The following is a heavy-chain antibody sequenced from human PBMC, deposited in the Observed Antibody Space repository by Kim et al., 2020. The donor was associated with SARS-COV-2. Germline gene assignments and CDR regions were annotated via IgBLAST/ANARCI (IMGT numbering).Heavy chain of an antibody. V-gene: IGHV1-69*13. D-gene: IGHD2-15*01. CDR3: ARGYCSGGSCYEFDY. CDR2: IIPIFGTA. CDR1: GGTFSSYA. Sequence: SVKVSCKASGGTFSSYAISWVRQAPGQGLEWMGGIIPIFGTANYAQKFQGRVTITADESTSTAYMELSSLRSEDTAVYYCARGYCSGGSCYEFDYWGQGTLVTVSS. J-gene: IGHJ4*02.